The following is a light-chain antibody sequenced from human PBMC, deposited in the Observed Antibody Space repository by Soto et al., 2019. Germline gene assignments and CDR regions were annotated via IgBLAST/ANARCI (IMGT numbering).Light chain of an antibody. CDR1: SSDVGGYNC. J-gene: IGLJ2*01. Sequence: QSALTQPASVSGSPGQSIAISCTGTSSDVGGYNCVSWYQQHPGKAPKLMIYDVSVRPSGVSDRFSGSKSDNTASLTITGLQAEDEAHYYCSSYTASSTVVFGGGTKLTVL. CDR3: SSYTASSTVV. CDR2: DVS. V-gene: IGLV2-14*01.